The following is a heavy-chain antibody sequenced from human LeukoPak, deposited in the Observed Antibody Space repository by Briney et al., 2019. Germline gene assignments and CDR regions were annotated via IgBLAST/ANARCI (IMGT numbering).Heavy chain of an antibody. V-gene: IGHV3-7*01. J-gene: IGHJ4*02. D-gene: IGHD5-12*01. CDR3: ARSGYAFDY. CDR2: IKQDGSEK. Sequence: GGSLRLSCAASGFPFNAYALHWVRQAPGKGLEWVANIKQDGSEKYYVDSVKGRFTISRDNAKNSLYLQMNSLRAEDTAVYYCARSGYAFDYWGQGALVTVSS. CDR1: GFPFNAYA.